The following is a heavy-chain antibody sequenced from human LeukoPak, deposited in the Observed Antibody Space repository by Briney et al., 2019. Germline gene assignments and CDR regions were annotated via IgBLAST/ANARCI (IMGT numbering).Heavy chain of an antibody. Sequence: PGGSLRLSCAASGFTFSSYWMHWVRQAPGKGLVWVSRINSDGSSTSYADSVKGRFTISRDNAKNTLYLQMNSLRAEDTAVYYCAKSCYYDILTGPAVGYWGQGTLVTVSS. CDR2: INSDGSST. CDR3: AKSCYYDILTGPAVGY. V-gene: IGHV3-74*01. CDR1: GFTFSSYW. J-gene: IGHJ4*02. D-gene: IGHD3-9*01.